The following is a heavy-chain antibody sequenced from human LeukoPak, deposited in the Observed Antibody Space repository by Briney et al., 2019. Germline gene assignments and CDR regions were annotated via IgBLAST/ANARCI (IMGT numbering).Heavy chain of an antibody. CDR1: GHTFTSYD. J-gene: IGHJ4*02. Sequence: ASVKVSCKTSGHTFTSYDINWVRQATGQGLERLGWMNPNSGNTGYALKFQGRVTMTRNTSISTVYMELTSLTSEDTAVYYCVRRGTDYDSSAYPYWGQGTLVTVSS. CDR3: VRRGTDYDSSAYPY. V-gene: IGHV1-8*01. D-gene: IGHD3-22*01. CDR2: MNPNSGNT.